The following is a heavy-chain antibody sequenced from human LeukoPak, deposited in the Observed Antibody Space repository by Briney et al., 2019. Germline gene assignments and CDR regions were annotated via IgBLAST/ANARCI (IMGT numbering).Heavy chain of an antibody. V-gene: IGHV1-46*01. J-gene: IGHJ4*02. D-gene: IGHD5-18*01. CDR3: ASWDTAMVTGY. Sequence: MGIINPSGVSTSYAQKFQGRGTITRDTSTSTVYMELSSLRSEDTAVYYCASWDTAMVTGYWGQGTLVTVSS. CDR2: INPSGVST.